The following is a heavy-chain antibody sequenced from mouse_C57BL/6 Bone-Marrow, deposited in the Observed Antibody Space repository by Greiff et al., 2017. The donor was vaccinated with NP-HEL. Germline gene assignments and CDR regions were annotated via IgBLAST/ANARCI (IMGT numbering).Heavy chain of an antibody. CDR3: AREGITTVVADYFDY. V-gene: IGHV1-7*01. Sequence: QVQLQQSGAELAKPGASVKLSCKASGYTFTSYWMHWVNQRPGQGLEWIGYINPRSGYTKYTQKFKDKATLTADKSSRTAYMQLSSLTYEDSAVYYCAREGITTVVADYFDYWGQGTTLTVSS. CDR1: GYTFTSYW. CDR2: INPRSGYT. J-gene: IGHJ2*01. D-gene: IGHD1-1*01.